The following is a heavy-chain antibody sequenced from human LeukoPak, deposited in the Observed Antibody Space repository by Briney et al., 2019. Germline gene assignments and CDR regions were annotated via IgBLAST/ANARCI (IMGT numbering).Heavy chain of an antibody. Sequence: ASVKVSCKASGYTFTGYYMYWVRQAPGQGLEWMGWINPNSGGAKYAQKFQGRVTMTRDTSISTAYMELSRLRSDDTAVYYCARSGPSYDLWSGYPDYWGQGTPVTVSS. V-gene: IGHV1-2*02. CDR3: ARSGPSYDLWSGYPDY. J-gene: IGHJ4*02. CDR2: INPNSGGA. CDR1: GYTFTGYY. D-gene: IGHD3-3*01.